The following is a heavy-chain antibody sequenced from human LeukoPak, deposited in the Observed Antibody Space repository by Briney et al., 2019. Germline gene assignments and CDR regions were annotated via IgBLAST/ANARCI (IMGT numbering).Heavy chain of an antibody. Sequence: SETLSLTCTVSGGSISSSSYYWGWIRQPPGKGLEWIGSIYYSGSTNYNPSLKSRVTISVDTSKNQFSLKLSSVTAADTAVYYCARVVGDGNYYYYYMDVWGKGTTVTVSS. D-gene: IGHD4-17*01. V-gene: IGHV4-39*07. CDR1: GGSISSSSYY. CDR2: IYYSGST. CDR3: ARVVGDGNYYYYYMDV. J-gene: IGHJ6*03.